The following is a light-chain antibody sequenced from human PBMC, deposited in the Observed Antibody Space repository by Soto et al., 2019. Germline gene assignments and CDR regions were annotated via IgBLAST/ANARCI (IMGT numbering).Light chain of an antibody. V-gene: IGKV3-20*01. J-gene: IGKJ1*01. CDR3: QQYGGSPRT. CDR2: DAS. Sequence: EIVLTQSPVTLSLSPVERSTLSCMASQSVSSSSLAWYQQKRGQAPRLLIHDASSRATGIPDRFSGSGSGTDFTLTISRLEPEDFAVYYCQQYGGSPRTFGQGTKVDI. CDR1: QSVSSSS.